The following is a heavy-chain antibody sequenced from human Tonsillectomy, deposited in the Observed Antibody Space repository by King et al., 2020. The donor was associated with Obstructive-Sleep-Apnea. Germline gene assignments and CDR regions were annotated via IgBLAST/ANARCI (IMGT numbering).Heavy chain of an antibody. Sequence: VQLVESGAEVKKPGASVNVSCKTSGYTFSDYYLHWVRQAPGQGLEWMGWTNPKSGGTSYAQKFQGRVTMTRDTSTTTAYMGLNRLTSDDTAVYFCARAGGTAASGRTFVVDPWGQGSLVIVSS. CDR3: ARAGGTAASGRTFVVDP. V-gene: IGHV1-2*02. D-gene: IGHD3-10*01. CDR2: TNPKSGGT. J-gene: IGHJ5*02. CDR1: GYTFSDYY.